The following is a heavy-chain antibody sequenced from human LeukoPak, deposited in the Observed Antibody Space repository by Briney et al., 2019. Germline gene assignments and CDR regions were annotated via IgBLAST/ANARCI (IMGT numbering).Heavy chain of an antibody. J-gene: IGHJ5*02. D-gene: IGHD3-3*01. CDR2: IYYSGST. CDR3: ARRSTMYYDFWSGYGWFDP. CDR1: GSSISSSSYY. Sequence: SETLSLTCTVSGSSISSSSYYWGWIRQPPGKGLEWIGSIYYSGSTYYNPSLKSRVTISVDTSKNQFSLKLSSVTAADTAVYYCARRSTMYYDFWSGYGWFDPWGQGTLVTVSS. V-gene: IGHV4-39*01.